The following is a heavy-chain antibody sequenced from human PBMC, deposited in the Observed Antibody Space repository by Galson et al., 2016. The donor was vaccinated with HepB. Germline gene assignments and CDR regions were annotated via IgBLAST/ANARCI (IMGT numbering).Heavy chain of an antibody. D-gene: IGHD3-3*01. CDR1: GYSFDSYW. J-gene: IGHJ6*02. V-gene: IGHV5-51*01. Sequence: QSGAEVKKPGESLTISCRGSGYSFDSYWIGWVRQLPGKGLEWMGIIYPGDFDTRYSPSFQDQVTISADKSICTAYLQWSSLTASDTAMYYWARSLTGSYDFWGAIYNYYAMDVWGQGTTVIVS. CDR2: IYPGDFDT. CDR3: ARSLTGSYDFWGAIYNYYAMDV.